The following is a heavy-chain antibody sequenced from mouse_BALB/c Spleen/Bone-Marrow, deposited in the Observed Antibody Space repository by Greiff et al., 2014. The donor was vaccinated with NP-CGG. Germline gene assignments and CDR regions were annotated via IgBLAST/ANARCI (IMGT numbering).Heavy chain of an antibody. CDR2: ILPGSVTT. V-gene: IGHV1-9*01. J-gene: IGHJ2*01. Sequence: VMLVESGAELMKPGASVKISCKATGYTFSSYWIGWIKQRPGHGLEWIGEILPGSVTTNYNGRFKGKATFTADTSSNTAYMQLSSLTSEDSAVYYCARDHFDYWGPGTTLTVSS. CDR1: GYTFSSYW. CDR3: ARDHFDY.